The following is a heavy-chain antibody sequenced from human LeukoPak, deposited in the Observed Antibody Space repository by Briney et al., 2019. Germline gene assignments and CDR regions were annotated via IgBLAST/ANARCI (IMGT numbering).Heavy chain of an antibody. CDR2: ISASGGST. D-gene: IGHD1-14*01. J-gene: IGHJ4*02. V-gene: IGHV3-23*01. Sequence: AGRTLRLSCAASGFTFSSYAKNWVRQAPGKGLEWVSSISASGGSTYYADSVKGRFTFSRDNSKNTLHLQMNSLRAEDTAVYYFAKPARTDYADYWGQGTLVTVSS. CDR3: AKPARTDYADY. CDR1: GFTFSSYA.